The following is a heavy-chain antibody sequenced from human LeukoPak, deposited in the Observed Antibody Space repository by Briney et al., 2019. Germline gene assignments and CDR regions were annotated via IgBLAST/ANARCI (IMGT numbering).Heavy chain of an antibody. J-gene: IGHJ4*02. CDR2: IYYTGNT. Sequence: SETLSLTCTVSGASISSYSWSWIRQPPGKGLEWMGYIYYTGNTNYNPSLKSRVTMSVDTSKNQFSLKLSSVTAADTAVYYCARDPYGSGSYYFDYWGQGTLVTVSS. V-gene: IGHV4-59*12. CDR3: ARDPYGSGSYYFDY. CDR1: GASISSYS. D-gene: IGHD3-10*01.